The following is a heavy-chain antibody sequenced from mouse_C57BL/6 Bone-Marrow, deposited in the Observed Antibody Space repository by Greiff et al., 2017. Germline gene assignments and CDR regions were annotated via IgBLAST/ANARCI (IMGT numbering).Heavy chain of an antibody. J-gene: IGHJ4*01. V-gene: IGHV5-6*01. CDR1: GFTFSSYG. D-gene: IGHD2-5*01. Sequence: EVKLVESGGDLVKPGGSLKLSCAASGFTFSSYGMSWVRQTPDKRLGWVATISSGGSYTYYPDSVKGRFTISRDNAKNTLYLQMSSLKSEDTAMYYCARHPIYYSNLYAMDYWGQGTSVTVSS. CDR2: ISSGGSYT. CDR3: ARHPIYYSNLYAMDY.